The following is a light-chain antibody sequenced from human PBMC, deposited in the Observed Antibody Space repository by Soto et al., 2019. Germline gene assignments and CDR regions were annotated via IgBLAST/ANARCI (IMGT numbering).Light chain of an antibody. Sequence: QDALTQPASVSGYPGQSITISCPGTSSDVGGYNYVSWYQQHPGKAPKLMIFDVSDRPSGVSNRFSGSKSGNTASLTISGLQADDEADYYCSSHTTSSTRVFGTVTKVTVL. V-gene: IGLV2-14*01. J-gene: IGLJ1*01. CDR1: SSDVGGYNY. CDR3: SSHTTSSTRV. CDR2: DVS.